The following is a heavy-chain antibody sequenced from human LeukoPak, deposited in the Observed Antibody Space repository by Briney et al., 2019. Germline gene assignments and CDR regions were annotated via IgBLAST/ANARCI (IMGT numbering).Heavy chain of an antibody. Sequence: PSETLSLTCAVYGGSFSGYYWSWIRQPPGKGLEWIGEINHSGSTNYNPSLKSRVTISVDTSKNQFSLKLSSVTAADTAVYYCARKSGSGYYPPRTKYYYVDVWGKGTTVTVSS. V-gene: IGHV4-34*01. CDR2: INHSGST. D-gene: IGHD3-22*01. CDR3: ARKSGSGYYPPRTKYYYVDV. J-gene: IGHJ6*03. CDR1: GGSFSGYY.